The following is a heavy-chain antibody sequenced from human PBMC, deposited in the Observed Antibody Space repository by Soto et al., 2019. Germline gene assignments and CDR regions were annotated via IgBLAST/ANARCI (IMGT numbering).Heavy chain of an antibody. CDR3: ARVPHYYGSGSYYNEPGRFDY. CDR2: IIPIFGTA. J-gene: IGHJ4*02. Sequence: QVQLVQSGAEVKKPGSSVKVSCKASGGTFSSYAISWVRQAPGQGLEWMGGIIPIFGTANYAQKFQGRVTITADESTSTAYMELSSLRSEDTAVYYCARVPHYYGSGSYYNEPGRFDYWGQGTLVTVSS. V-gene: IGHV1-69*01. D-gene: IGHD3-10*01. CDR1: GGTFSSYA.